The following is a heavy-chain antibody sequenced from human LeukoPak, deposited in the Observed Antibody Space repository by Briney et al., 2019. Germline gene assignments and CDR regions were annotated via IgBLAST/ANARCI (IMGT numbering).Heavy chain of an antibody. J-gene: IGHJ4*02. Sequence: GGSLRLSCAASGFTFSSFAMSWVRQAPGKGLEWVSTISGNAGSTYYAYSVKGRFTISRDNSKNTLYLQMNSLRAADTAVYYCAKGSGYDFWSGYSAHDYWGQGTLVTVSS. V-gene: IGHV3-23*01. CDR3: AKGSGYDFWSGYSAHDY. CDR2: ISGNAGST. CDR1: GFTFSSFA. D-gene: IGHD3-3*01.